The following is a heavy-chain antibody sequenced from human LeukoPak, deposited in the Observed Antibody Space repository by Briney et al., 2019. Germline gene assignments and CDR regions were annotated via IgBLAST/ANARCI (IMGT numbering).Heavy chain of an antibody. Sequence: PVASVKVSCKVSGYPFVDYYIHWIKQAPGKGLEWMGLVDPEDGRTVYAEKLQDRVTITADTSVDTVYMELRSLRFDDTAVYYCATERPLTVGDHFAFWRQGSLVSVSS. CDR3: ATERPLTVGDHFAF. J-gene: IGHJ4*02. V-gene: IGHV1-69-2*01. D-gene: IGHD4-23*01. CDR2: VDPEDGRT. CDR1: GYPFVDYY.